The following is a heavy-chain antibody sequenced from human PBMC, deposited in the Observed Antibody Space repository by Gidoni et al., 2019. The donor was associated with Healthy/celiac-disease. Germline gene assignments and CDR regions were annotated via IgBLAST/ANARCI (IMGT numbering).Heavy chain of an antibody. Sequence: ELQLVESGGGLVQPGGSLRLSCAASVFTFSRYSMNWVRQAPGKGLEWVSYISSSSSTIYYADSVKGRFTISRDNAKNSLYLQMNSLRAEDTAVYYCARASLRVVAATQYFQHWGQGTLVTVSS. CDR3: ARASLRVVAATQYFQH. CDR1: VFTFSRYS. CDR2: ISSSSSTI. V-gene: IGHV3-48*01. J-gene: IGHJ1*01. D-gene: IGHD2-15*01.